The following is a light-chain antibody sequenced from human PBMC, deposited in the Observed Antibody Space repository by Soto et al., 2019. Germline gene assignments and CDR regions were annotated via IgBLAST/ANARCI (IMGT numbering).Light chain of an antibody. Sequence: QAVVTQPPSASGTPGQRVTISCSGSSSNIGSNTVNWYQQLPGTAPKLLIYTNDQRPSGVPDRFSGSKSGTSASLAISGLQSEDEAHYYCATWDDSLNGGVFGGGTKLTVL. CDR2: TND. CDR3: ATWDDSLNGGV. J-gene: IGLJ3*02. CDR1: SSNIGSNT. V-gene: IGLV1-44*01.